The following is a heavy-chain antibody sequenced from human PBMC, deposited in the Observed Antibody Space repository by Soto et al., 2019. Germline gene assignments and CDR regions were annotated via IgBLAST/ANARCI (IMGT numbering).Heavy chain of an antibody. D-gene: IGHD5-12*01. J-gene: IGHJ4*02. CDR2: IDPSDSQT. Sequence: GESLKISCKGPGYSFAGYWITWVRQKPGKGLEGMGRIDPSDSQTYYSPSFRGHVTISVTKSITTVFLQWSSLRASDTAMYYCARQIYDSDTGPNFQYYFDSWGQGTPVTVSS. CDR1: GYSFAGYW. CDR3: ARQIYDSDTGPNFQYYFDS. V-gene: IGHV5-10-1*01.